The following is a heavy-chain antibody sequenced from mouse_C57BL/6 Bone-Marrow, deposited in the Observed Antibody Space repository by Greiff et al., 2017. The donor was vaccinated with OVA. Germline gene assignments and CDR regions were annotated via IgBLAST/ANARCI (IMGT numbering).Heavy chain of an antibody. Sequence: QVQLVESGAELVRPGASVTLSCKASGYTFTDYEMHWVKQTPVHGLEWIGAIDPETGGTAYNQKFKGKAILTADKSSSTAYMDLRSLTSEDSAVYYCTRSLYGNYLYYAMDYWGQGTSVTVSS. CDR3: TRSLYGNYLYYAMDY. V-gene: IGHV1-15*01. CDR2: IDPETGGT. CDR1: GYTFTDYE. J-gene: IGHJ4*01. D-gene: IGHD2-1*01.